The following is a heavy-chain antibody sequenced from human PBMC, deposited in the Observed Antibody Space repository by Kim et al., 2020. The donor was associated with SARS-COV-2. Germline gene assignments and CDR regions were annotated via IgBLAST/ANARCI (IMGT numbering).Heavy chain of an antibody. D-gene: IGHD3-10*01. J-gene: IGHJ1*01. CDR2: K. V-gene: IGHV2-5*01. Sequence: KRYTPSLNSRLTITKDTSKNQVLLTMTNMDPVDTARYYCAHRDRSEFFQNWGQGTLVTVSS. CDR3: AHRDRSEFFQN.